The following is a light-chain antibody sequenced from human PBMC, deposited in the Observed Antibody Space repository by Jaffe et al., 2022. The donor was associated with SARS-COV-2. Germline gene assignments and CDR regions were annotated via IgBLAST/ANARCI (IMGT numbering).Light chain of an antibody. CDR1: SSNIGSNT. CDR3: AAWDDSLNAWV. V-gene: IGLV1-44*01. J-gene: IGLJ3*02. Sequence: QSVLTQPPSASGTPGQRVTISCSGSSSNIGSNTVNWYQQLPGTAPKLLIYSKNQRPSGVPDRFSGSKSGTSASLAISGLQSEDEADYYCAAWDDSLNAWVFGGGTKLTVL. CDR2: SKN.